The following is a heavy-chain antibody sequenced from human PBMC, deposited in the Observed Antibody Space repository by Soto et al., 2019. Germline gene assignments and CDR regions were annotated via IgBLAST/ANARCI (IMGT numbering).Heavy chain of an antibody. Sequence: QVQLVQSGAEVKKPGSSVKVSCKASGGTFSSYAISWVRQAPGQGREWMGGIIPIFGTANYAQKFQGRVTLTADKSPSTAYMELSSLRSEDTAVYYCARRTTVTDAFAIWGQGTMVTVSS. V-gene: IGHV1-69*06. J-gene: IGHJ3*02. CDR1: GGTFSSYA. D-gene: IGHD4-17*01. CDR3: ARRTTVTDAFAI. CDR2: IIPIFGTA.